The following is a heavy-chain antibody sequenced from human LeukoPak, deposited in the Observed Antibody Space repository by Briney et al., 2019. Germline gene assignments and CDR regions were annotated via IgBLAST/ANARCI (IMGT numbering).Heavy chain of an antibody. CDR2: MYPNSGNT. CDR3: SSQGHHGKIVGTTLSYFYMDV. Sequence: ASVKVSCKASGYTFTSYDINWVRQATGQGLEWMGWMYPNSGNTGYAQKFQGRVTMTRNTSISTAYMELSSLRSEDKAVYYCSSQGHHGKIVGTTLSYFYMDVWGKGTTVTVSS. J-gene: IGHJ6*03. D-gene: IGHD1-26*01. CDR1: GYTFTSYD. V-gene: IGHV1-8*01.